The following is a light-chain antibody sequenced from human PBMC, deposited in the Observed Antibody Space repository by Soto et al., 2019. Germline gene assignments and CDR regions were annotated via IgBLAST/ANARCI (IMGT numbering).Light chain of an antibody. CDR1: SSDVGGYNY. Sequence: QSVLTQPASVSGSPGQSITISCTGTSSDVGGYNYVSWYQQHPGKAPKLMIDEVNNRPSGVSNRFSGSKSGNTASLTISGLQAEDEADYYCSSYTTSSTPLVFGGGTKLTVL. J-gene: IGLJ2*01. CDR2: EVN. V-gene: IGLV2-14*01. CDR3: SSYTTSSTPLV.